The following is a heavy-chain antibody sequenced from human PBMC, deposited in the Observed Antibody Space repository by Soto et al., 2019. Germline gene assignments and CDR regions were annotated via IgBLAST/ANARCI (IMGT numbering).Heavy chain of an antibody. CDR3: ARGRVITMVRGVYHYYYGMDV. CDR1: GGSISSYY. D-gene: IGHD3-10*01. V-gene: IGHV4-59*08. Sequence: SETLSLTCTVSGGSISSYYWSWIRQPPGKGLEWIGYIYYSGSTNYNPSLKSRVTISVDTSKNQFSLKLSSVTAADTAVYYCARGRVITMVRGVYHYYYGMDVWGQGTTVTVSS. CDR2: IYYSGST. J-gene: IGHJ6*02.